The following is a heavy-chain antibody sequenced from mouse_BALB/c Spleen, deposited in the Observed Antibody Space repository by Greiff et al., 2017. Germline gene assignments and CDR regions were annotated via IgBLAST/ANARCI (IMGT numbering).Heavy chain of an antibody. D-gene: IGHD2-14*01. J-gene: IGHJ4*01. Sequence: EVQVVESGGGLVQPGGSLRLSCATSGFTFTDYYMSWVRQPPGKALEWLGFIRNKANGYTTEYSASVKGRFTISRDNSQSILYLQMNTLRAEDSATYYCARDIGVRPNYAMDYWGRGTSVTVAS. V-gene: IGHV7-3*02. CDR2: IRNKANGYTT. CDR3: ARDIGVRPNYAMDY. CDR1: GFTFTDYY.